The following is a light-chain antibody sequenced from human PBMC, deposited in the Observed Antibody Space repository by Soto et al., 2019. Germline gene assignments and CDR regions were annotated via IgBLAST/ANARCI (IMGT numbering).Light chain of an antibody. CDR3: QQTYSSPQWT. Sequence: DIQMTQSPFSLSASVGDRVTITCRASQSISSYLNWYQQKPGKPPKLLIYAAVSLHSGIPSRFSAYGSGTDFTLTISSLQPEDFATYYCQQTYSSPQWTFGQGTKVEIK. CDR2: AAV. J-gene: IGKJ1*01. CDR1: QSISSY. V-gene: IGKV1-39*01.